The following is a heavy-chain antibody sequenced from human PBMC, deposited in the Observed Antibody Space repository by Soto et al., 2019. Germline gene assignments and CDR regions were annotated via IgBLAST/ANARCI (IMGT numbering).Heavy chain of an antibody. Sequence: ASVKVSCKASGYTFTSYAMHWVRQAPGQRLEWMGWINAGNGNTKYSQKFQGRVTITRDTSASTAYMELSSLRSEDTAMYYCARLGDSSGYYLSEFDYWGQGTLVTVSS. V-gene: IGHV1-3*01. CDR3: ARLGDSSGYYLSEFDY. CDR1: GYTFTSYA. D-gene: IGHD3-22*01. J-gene: IGHJ4*02. CDR2: INAGNGNT.